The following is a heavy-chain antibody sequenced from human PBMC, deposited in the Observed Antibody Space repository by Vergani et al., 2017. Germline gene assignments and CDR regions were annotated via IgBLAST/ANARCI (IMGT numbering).Heavy chain of an antibody. D-gene: IGHD5-12*01. CDR3: ATEITWMKTVDY. J-gene: IGHJ4*02. Sequence: QVQLVQSGAEVKKPGASVKVSCKASGYTFTSYYMHWVRQAPGKGAEWMGGFDPEDGETIYAQKFQGRVTMTEDTSTDTAYMELSSLRSEDTAVYYCATEITWMKTVDYWGQGTLVTVSS. CDR1: GYTFTSYY. V-gene: IGHV1-24*01. CDR2: FDPEDGET.